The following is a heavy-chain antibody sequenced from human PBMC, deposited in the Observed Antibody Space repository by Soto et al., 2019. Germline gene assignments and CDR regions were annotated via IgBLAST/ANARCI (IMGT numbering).Heavy chain of an antibody. CDR3: ARVQPYDYGANSGWLDP. CDR1: GDSISRGGYY. J-gene: IGHJ5*02. D-gene: IGHD4-17*01. V-gene: IGHV4-31*03. Sequence: PSETLSLTCTVSGDSISRGGYYWSWIHQHPGKGLEWIGYIFYSGTTYYNPSLKGRISISVDTSENHFSLSLTSVTAADTAVYYCARVQPYDYGANSGWLDPWGQGTLVTVSS. CDR2: IFYSGTT.